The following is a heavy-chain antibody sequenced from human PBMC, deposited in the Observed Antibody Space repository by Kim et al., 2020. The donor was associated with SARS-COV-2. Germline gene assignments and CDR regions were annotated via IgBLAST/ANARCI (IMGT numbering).Heavy chain of an antibody. CDR1: GYSFTSYW. Sequence: GESLKISCKGSGYSFTSYWISWVRQMPGKGLEWMGRIDPSDSYTNYSPSFQGHVTISADKSISTAYLQWSSLKASDTAMYYCARHGGGSSPDYYYYYGMDVWGQGTTVTVSS. J-gene: IGHJ6*02. CDR2: IDPSDSYT. V-gene: IGHV5-10-1*01. D-gene: IGHD2-15*01. CDR3: ARHGGGSSPDYYYYYGMDV.